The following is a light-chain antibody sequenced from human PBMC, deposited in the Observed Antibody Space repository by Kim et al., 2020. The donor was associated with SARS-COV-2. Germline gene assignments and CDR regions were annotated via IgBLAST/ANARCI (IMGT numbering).Light chain of an antibody. CDR1: QSVSNN. J-gene: IGKJ2*01. CDR2: GAS. CDR3: HQYNDWPPGDT. Sequence: SPGERVTLSYRASQSVSNNLAWYQHKPGQPPRLLIYGASTRATGVPARFSGSGSGTDFTLTVSSLQSEDFTVYYCHQYNDWPPGDTFGQGTKLEI. V-gene: IGKV3-15*01.